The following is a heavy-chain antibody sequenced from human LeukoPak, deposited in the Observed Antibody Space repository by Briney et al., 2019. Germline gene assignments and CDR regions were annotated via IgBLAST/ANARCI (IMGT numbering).Heavy chain of an antibody. CDR2: IYTSGST. J-gene: IGHJ6*03. V-gene: IGHV4-4*07. CDR1: GGSISSYY. Sequence: SETLSLTCTVSGGSISSYYWSWIRQPAGKGLEWIGRIYTSGSTNYNPSLKSRVTMSVDTSRNQFSLKLSSVTAADTAVYYCARDAQLTRVVAATYYYYYYMDVWGKGTTVTVSS. D-gene: IGHD2-15*01. CDR3: ARDAQLTRVVAATYYYYYYMDV.